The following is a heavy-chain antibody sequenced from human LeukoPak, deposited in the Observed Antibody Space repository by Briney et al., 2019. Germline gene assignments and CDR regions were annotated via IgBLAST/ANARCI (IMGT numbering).Heavy chain of an antibody. D-gene: IGHD5-18*01. CDR3: ARGQLWLSAMFDY. CDR1: GGSISSDSYY. Sequence: SETLSLTCTVSGGSISSDSYYWAWIRQPPGKGLEWIASIYYSGSTYYDPSLKSRVTISVDTSRNQFSLKLSSVTAADTAVYYCARGQLWLSAMFDYWGQGTLVTVSS. J-gene: IGHJ4*02. V-gene: IGHV4-39*07. CDR2: IYYSGST.